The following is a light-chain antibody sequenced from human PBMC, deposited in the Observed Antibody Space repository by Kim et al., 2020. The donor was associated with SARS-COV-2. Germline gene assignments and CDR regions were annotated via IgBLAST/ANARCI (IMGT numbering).Light chain of an antibody. V-gene: IGKV1-5*01. J-gene: IGKJ2*01. CDR3: QQYDTYSPPYT. CDR1: QSISTW. CDR2: DAS. Sequence: DIQMTQSPSTLSASVGDRVTITCRASQSISTWLAWYQQKPGKAPDLLIYDASNLQSGVPSRFSGSGSGTEFTVTISSLQPDDFATYYCQQYDTYSPPYTFGQGTKLEI.